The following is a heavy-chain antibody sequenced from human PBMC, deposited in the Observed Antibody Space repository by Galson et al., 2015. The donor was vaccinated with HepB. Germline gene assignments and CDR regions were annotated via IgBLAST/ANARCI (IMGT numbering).Heavy chain of an antibody. V-gene: IGHV3-48*04. CDR1: GFTFSSYS. CDR2: ISSSSNTI. CDR3: AREGLRYFDGRYNWFDP. Sequence: SLRLSCAASGFTFSSYSMNWVRQAPGKGLEWVSYISSSSNTIYYADSVKGRFTISRDNAKNSLFLQMNSLRAEDTAVYYCAREGLRYFDGRYNWFDPWGQGTLVTVSS. D-gene: IGHD3-9*01. J-gene: IGHJ5*02.